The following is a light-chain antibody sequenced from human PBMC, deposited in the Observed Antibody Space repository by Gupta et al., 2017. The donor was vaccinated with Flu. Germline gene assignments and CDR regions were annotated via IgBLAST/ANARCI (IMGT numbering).Light chain of an antibody. CDR2: TAS. J-gene: IGKJ1*01. CDR1: QSISSY. CDR3: QQCYSTPPT. Sequence: DIQMTQSPSSLSASVGARVTITCRASQSISSYLNWYQQKPGKAPKLLIYTASNLQSGVPSRFSGSRSGTDFTLTISSLQPEDFATYYCQQCYSTPPTFGQGTKVEIK. V-gene: IGKV1-39*01.